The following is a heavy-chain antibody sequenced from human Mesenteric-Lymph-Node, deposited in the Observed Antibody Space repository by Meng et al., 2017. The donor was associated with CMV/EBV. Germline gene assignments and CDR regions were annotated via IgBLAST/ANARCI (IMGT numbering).Heavy chain of an antibody. Sequence: GGSLRLSCAASGFTFSYSSMNWVRQAPGKGLEWVASIKQDENDKNYMDSVRGRFTIPRDNAKNSLYLQMNQLRVEDTAVYYCARMGEYSLKDWGQGTQVTVSS. CDR1: GFTFSYSS. V-gene: IGHV3-7*01. J-gene: IGHJ4*02. CDR2: IKQDENDK. D-gene: IGHD3-16*01. CDR3: ARMGEYSLKD.